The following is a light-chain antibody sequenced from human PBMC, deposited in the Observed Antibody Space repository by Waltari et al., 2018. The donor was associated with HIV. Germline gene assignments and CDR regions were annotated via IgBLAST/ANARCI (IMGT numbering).Light chain of an antibody. CDR3: LLSFNGVVV. V-gene: IGLV7-46*01. J-gene: IGLJ2*01. CDR2: DTT. Sequence: QAVVTQEPSLTVSPGGTVTLTCASRTGAVPSGHCPYWFRRRPVQAPTPLIYDTTNRHSWTPARFAGSLLGGKAALTLSGAQFEDEADYFCLLSFNGVVVFGGGTTLTVL. CDR1: TGAVPSGHC.